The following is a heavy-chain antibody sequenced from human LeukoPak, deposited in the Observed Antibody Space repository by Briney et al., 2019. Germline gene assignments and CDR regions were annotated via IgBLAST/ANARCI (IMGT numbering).Heavy chain of an antibody. D-gene: IGHD2-15*01. CDR2: ISISGTTI. CDR1: GFTFTDYY. V-gene: IGHV3-11*01. Sequence: GGSLRLSCAASGFTFTDYYMSWIRQAPGKGLEWISYISISGTTIYYADSVRGRFTISRDNAKTSLYLQMNSLRAEDTAVYYCAKDDITNGDFDYWGQGTLVTVSS. J-gene: IGHJ4*02. CDR3: AKDDITNGDFDY.